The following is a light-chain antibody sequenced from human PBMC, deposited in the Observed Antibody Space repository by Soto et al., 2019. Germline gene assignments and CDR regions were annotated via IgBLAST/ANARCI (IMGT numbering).Light chain of an antibody. CDR1: QSVSSSY. CDR2: GAS. V-gene: IGKV3-20*01. J-gene: IGKJ1*01. CDR3: QQYGSSPRT. Sequence: EIVLTQSPGTLSLSPGERATLSCRASQSVSSSYLAWYQQKPGQAPRPLIYGASSRATGIPDRFSGSGSGTDFTLTISSLEPEDSAVYYCQQYGSSPRTFGQGTKVDIK.